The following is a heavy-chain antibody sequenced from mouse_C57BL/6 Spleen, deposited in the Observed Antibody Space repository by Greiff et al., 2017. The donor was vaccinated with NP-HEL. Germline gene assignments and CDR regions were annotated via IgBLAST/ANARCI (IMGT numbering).Heavy chain of an antibody. CDR2: IYPGDGDT. V-gene: IGHV1-82*01. Sequence: QVQLQQSGPELVKPGASVKISCKASGYAFSSSWMNWVMQRPGKGLEWIGRIYPGDGDTNYNGKFKGKATLTADKSSSTAYMQLSSLTSEDSAVYFCARPYDGYYQAWFAYWGQGTLVTVSA. J-gene: IGHJ3*01. CDR1: GYAFSSSW. CDR3: ARPYDGYYQAWFAY. D-gene: IGHD2-3*01.